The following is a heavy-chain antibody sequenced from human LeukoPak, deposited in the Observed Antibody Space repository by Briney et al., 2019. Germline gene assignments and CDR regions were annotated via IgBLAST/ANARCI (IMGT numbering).Heavy chain of an antibody. J-gene: IGHJ3*02. V-gene: IGHV3-30*02. CDR3: AKFGGNYDFWSGYYDAFDI. CDR2: IRYDGSNK. CDR1: GFTFSSYG. D-gene: IGHD3-3*01. Sequence: GRSLRLSCAASGFTFSSYGMHWVRQAPGKGLEWVAFIRYDGSNKYYADSVKGRFTISRDNSKNTLYLQMNSLRAEDTAVYYCAKFGGNYDFWSGYYDAFDIWGQGTMVTVSS.